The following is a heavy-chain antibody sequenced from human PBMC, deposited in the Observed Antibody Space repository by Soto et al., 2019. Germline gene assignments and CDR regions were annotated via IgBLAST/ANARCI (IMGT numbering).Heavy chain of an antibody. CDR1: GGSISSYY. J-gene: IGHJ4*02. V-gene: IGHV4-59*01. D-gene: IGHD3-22*01. CDR2: IYFRGTT. CDR3: ARMNYYDTSGYPFDY. Sequence: SETPSLTCTVSGGSISSYYWSWIRQPPGKGLEWIGYIYFRGTTNYNPSLKSRVTMSADTSKNQFSLKLNSVTAADTAVYYCARMNYYDTSGYPFDYWGQGMMVTVSS.